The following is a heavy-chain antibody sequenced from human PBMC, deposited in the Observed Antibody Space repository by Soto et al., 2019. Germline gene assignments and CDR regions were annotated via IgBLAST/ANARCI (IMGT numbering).Heavy chain of an antibody. J-gene: IGHJ3*02. V-gene: IGHV1-69*13. Sequence: EASVKVSCKASGGTFSSYAISWVRQAPGQGLEWMGGIIPIFGTANYAQKFQGRVTITADESTSTAYMELSSLRSEDTAVYYCARPQLLHYDDSSGYYSTHAFDIWGQVTMVTVSS. CDR2: IIPIFGTA. D-gene: IGHD3-22*01. CDR3: ARPQLLHYDDSSGYYSTHAFDI. CDR1: GGTFSSYA.